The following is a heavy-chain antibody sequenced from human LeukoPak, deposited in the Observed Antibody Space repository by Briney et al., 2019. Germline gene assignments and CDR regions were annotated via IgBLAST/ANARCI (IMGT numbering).Heavy chain of an antibody. Sequence: GGSLRLSCAASGFTFSTYGMHWVRQAPGKGLEWVAVIWYDGSNKYYADSVKGRFTISRDNSKNTLYLQMNSLRAEDTAVYCCARDRGRDGYSNWGQGTLVTVSS. J-gene: IGHJ4*02. CDR3: ARDRGRDGYSN. D-gene: IGHD5-24*01. CDR1: GFTFSTYG. CDR2: IWYDGSNK. V-gene: IGHV3-33*01.